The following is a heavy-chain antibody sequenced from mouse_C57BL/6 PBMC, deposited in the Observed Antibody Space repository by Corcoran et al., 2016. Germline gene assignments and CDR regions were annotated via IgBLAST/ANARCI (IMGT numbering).Heavy chain of an antibody. Sequence: VQLQQSGPELVKPGASVKISCKASGYSFTSYYIHWVKQRTEQGLEWIGRIDPEDGETKYAPKFQGKATITADTSSNTAYLQLSSLTSEDTAGYYCARDDYPYYAMDYWGQGTSVTVSS. V-gene: IGHV14-2*01. CDR2: IDPEDGET. CDR3: ARDDYPYYAMDY. J-gene: IGHJ4*01. CDR1: GYSFTSYY. D-gene: IGHD2-4*01.